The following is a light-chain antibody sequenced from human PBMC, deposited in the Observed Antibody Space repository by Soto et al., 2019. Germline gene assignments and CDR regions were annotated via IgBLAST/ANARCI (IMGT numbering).Light chain of an antibody. J-gene: IGLJ1*01. CDR3: CSYAGSSAFPFV. V-gene: IGLV2-23*02. CDR2: EVS. Sequence: QSALTQPASVSGSPEQSITISCTGTNSDVGSYDLVSWYQQYPGKAPKLMIYEVSERPSGVSNRFSGSKSGNTASLTISGLLAEGEADYYCCSYAGSSAFPFVFGTGTKVTVL. CDR1: NSDVGSYDL.